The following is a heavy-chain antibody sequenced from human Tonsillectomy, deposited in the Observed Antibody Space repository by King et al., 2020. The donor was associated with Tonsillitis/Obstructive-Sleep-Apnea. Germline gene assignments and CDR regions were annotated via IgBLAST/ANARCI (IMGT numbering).Heavy chain of an antibody. CDR1: GFIFGGFG. V-gene: IGHV3-33*01. CDR2: IWYDGSRK. Sequence: VQLVESGGGVVQPGTSLRLSCGASGFIFGGFGMHWVRQAPGKGLVWGAIIWYDGSRKYYADSVKGRFTISKDTSRNTLDLQMNSLRPEDTAVYYCARARGTYSEIDYWGQGTLVIVSS. J-gene: IGHJ4*02. D-gene: IGHD1-26*01. CDR3: ARARGTYSEIDY.